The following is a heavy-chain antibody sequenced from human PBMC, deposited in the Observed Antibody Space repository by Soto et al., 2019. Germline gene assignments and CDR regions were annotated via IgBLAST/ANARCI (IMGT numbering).Heavy chain of an antibody. D-gene: IGHD1-1*01. Sequence: QLQLQESGPGLVKPSETLSLTCTVSGGSIRGSSYYWGWIRQPPGKGLEWIGSTYYSGNAYYNPSLKSRVTISVDTSKNQFSRKLSSVTAADTAVYYCGRPPDGTCMDVWGQGTTVTV. CDR3: GRPPDGTCMDV. CDR2: TYYSGNA. J-gene: IGHJ6*02. V-gene: IGHV4-39*01. CDR1: GGSIRGSSYY.